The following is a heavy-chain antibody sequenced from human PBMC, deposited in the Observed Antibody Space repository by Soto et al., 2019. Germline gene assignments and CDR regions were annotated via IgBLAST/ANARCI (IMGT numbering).Heavy chain of an antibody. V-gene: IGHV3-23*01. CDR1: GFTFSSYA. CDR3: AKVWPLGNFWYYFDY. J-gene: IGHJ4*02. CDR2: ISGSGVST. Sequence: GGSLRLSCAASGFTFSSYAMSWVRQAPGKGLEWVSAISGSGVSTYYADSVKGRFTISRDNSKNTLYLQMNSLRAEDTAVYYCAKVWPLGNFWYYFDYWGQGTLVTVSS. D-gene: IGHD7-27*01.